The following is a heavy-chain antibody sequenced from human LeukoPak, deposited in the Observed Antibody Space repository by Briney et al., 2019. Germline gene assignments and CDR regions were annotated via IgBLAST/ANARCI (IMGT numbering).Heavy chain of an antibody. D-gene: IGHD6-13*01. V-gene: IGHV1-2*02. CDR3: ARVSSIAAASNWFDP. J-gene: IGHJ5*02. Sequence: GASVKVSCKASGYTFTCYYMHWVRQAPGQGLEWMGWINPNSGGTNYAQKFQGRVTMTRDTSISTAYMELSRLRSDDTAVYYCARVSSIAAASNWFDPWGQGTLVTVSP. CDR2: INPNSGGT. CDR1: GYTFTCYY.